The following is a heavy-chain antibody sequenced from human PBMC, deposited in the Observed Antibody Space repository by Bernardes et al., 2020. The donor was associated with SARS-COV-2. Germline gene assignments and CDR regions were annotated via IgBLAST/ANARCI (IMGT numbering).Heavy chain of an antibody. CDR1: GFTFSDHY. Sequence: GGSLRLSCAASGFTFSDHYMDWVRQAPGKGLEWVGRSRNKAKSYTTEYAASVKGRFTISRDDSKNSLYLQMNSLKTEDTAVYYCARYRLEAGTTSYYGMDVWGQGTTVTVAS. V-gene: IGHV3-72*01. CDR2: SRNKAKSYTT. CDR3: ARYRLEAGTTSYYGMDV. D-gene: IGHD1-7*01. J-gene: IGHJ6*02.